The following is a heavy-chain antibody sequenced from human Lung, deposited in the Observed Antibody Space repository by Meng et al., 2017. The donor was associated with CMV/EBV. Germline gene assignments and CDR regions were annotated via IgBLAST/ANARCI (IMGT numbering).Heavy chain of an antibody. J-gene: IGHJ4*02. CDR2: VYYSGST. CDR1: GSLRSCGYY. D-gene: IGHD6-19*01. V-gene: IGHV4-31*02. CDR3: ARSYSSGWSRGGTFDY. Sequence: GSLRSCGYYWSWIRQHPGKGLEWIGYVYYSGSTYYNPSLKSRVTISVDTSKNQFSLKLSSVTAADTAVYYCARSYSSGWSRGGTFDYWGQGTLVTVSS.